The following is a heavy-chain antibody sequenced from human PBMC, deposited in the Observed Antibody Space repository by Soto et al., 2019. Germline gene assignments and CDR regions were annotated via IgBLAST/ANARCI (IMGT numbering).Heavy chain of an antibody. CDR3: ARGPVSYYYYYMDV. J-gene: IGHJ6*03. Sequence: SETLSLTCAVYGGSFSGYYWSWIRQPPGKGLEWIGEINHSGSTNYNPSLKSRVTISVDTSKNQFSLKLSSVTAADTAVYYCARGPVSYYYYYMDVRGKGTTVTVSS. D-gene: IGHD2-8*01. V-gene: IGHV4-34*01. CDR1: GGSFSGYY. CDR2: INHSGST.